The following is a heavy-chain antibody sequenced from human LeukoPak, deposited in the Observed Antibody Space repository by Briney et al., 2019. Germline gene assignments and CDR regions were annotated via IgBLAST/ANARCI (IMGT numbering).Heavy chain of an antibody. CDR3: TREGDGMSAY. J-gene: IGHJ4*02. V-gene: IGHV3-49*04. D-gene: IGHD1-14*01. CDR1: GFNFGNYA. CDR2: IRSKASGGAI. Sequence: GGSLRLSCTASGFNFGNYAMSWVRQAPGKGLEWLGFIRSKASGGAIEYDPSVDGRFTISRDDSKSIAYLQMTSLKTEDTATYFCTREGDGMSAYWGQGALVTVSS.